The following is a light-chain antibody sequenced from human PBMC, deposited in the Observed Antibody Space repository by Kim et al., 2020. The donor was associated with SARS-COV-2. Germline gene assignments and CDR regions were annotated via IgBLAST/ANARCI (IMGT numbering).Light chain of an antibody. V-gene: IGKV3-20*01. J-gene: IGKJ1*01. CDR3: QQYGSSPRT. Sequence: LSPGERATLSCRASQSVTSSYLAWYQQKPGQAPRLLIYGASSRATGISDRFSASGSGTDFTLTISRLEPEDFAVYYCQQYGSSPRTFGQGTKV. CDR2: GAS. CDR1: QSVTSSY.